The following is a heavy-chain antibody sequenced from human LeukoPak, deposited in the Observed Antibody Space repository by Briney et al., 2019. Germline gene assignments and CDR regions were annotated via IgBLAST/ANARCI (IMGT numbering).Heavy chain of an antibody. Sequence: SETLSLTCTVSGGSISSSSYYWGWIRQPPGKGLEWIGSIYYSGSTYYNPSLKSRVTISVDTSKNQFSLKLSSVTAADTAVYYCATLGEGSDSGSPAGFDIWGQGTMVTVSS. CDR2: IYYSGST. D-gene: IGHD1-26*01. CDR3: ATLGEGSDSGSPAGFDI. CDR1: GGSISSSSYY. J-gene: IGHJ3*02. V-gene: IGHV4-39*01.